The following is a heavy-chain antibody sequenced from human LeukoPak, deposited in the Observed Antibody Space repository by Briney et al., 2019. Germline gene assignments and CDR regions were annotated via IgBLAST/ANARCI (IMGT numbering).Heavy chain of an antibody. V-gene: IGHV3-48*03. D-gene: IGHD3-10*02. CDR2: ISSSGSTI. J-gene: IGHJ6*04. CDR3: AELGITMIGGV. CDR1: GFTFSSYA. Sequence: GGSLRLSYAASGFTFSSYAMNWVRQAPGKGLEWVSYISSSGSTIYYADSVKGRFTISRDNAKNSLYLQMNSLRAEDTAVYYCAELGITMIGGVWGKGTTVTISS.